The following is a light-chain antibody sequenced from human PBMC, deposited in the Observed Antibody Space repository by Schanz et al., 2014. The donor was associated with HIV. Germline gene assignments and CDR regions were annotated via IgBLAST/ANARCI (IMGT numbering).Light chain of an antibody. J-gene: IGLJ2*01. V-gene: IGLV1-44*01. CDR1: TSNIGSNT. CDR3: SSFAGNNKLL. Sequence: QSVLTQPPSTSGTPGQRVIISCSGSTSNIGSNTVNWYQQLPRTAPKLLIRNNDVRPSGVTDRFSGSKSGTSASLAISGLQSEDEADYYCSSFAGNNKLLFGGGTKLSVL. CDR2: NND.